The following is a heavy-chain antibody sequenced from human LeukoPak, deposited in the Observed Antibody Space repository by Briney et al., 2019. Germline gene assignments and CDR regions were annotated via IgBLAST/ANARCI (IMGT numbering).Heavy chain of an antibody. CDR3: ARDLGQYYDTSDNWFDP. D-gene: IGHD3-22*01. J-gene: IGHJ5*02. Sequence: SETLSLTCAVYGGSFSGYYWNWIRQPPGKGLDWIGEINHSGSTNYNPSLKSRVTISVDTSKNQFSLKLSSVTAADTAVYYCARDLGQYYDTSDNWFDPWGQGTLVTVSS. V-gene: IGHV4-34*01. CDR2: INHSGST. CDR1: GGSFSGYY.